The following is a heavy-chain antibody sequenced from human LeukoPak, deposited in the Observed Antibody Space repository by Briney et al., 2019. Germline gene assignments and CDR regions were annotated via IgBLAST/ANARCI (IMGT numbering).Heavy chain of an antibody. V-gene: IGHV3-23*01. Sequence: GGSLRLSCAASGFTFSSYAMSWVRQAPGKGLEWVSSTSGSNDNTYYADSVKDRFTISRDNSKNTLSLQMNSLRAEDTAVYYCAKGRGTTVTSAANYWGQGTLVTVSS. J-gene: IGHJ4*02. CDR3: AKGRGTTVTSAANY. CDR2: TSGSNDNT. D-gene: IGHD4-17*01. CDR1: GFTFSSYA.